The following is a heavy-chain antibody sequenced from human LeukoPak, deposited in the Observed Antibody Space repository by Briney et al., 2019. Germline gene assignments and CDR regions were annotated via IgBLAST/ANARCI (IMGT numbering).Heavy chain of an antibody. J-gene: IGHJ4*02. CDR2: FDPEDGET. CDR3: ATDIVGYCSGGGCYSEAY. Sequence: ASVKVSCKVSGYTLTELSMHWVRQAPGKGLEWMGGFDPEDGETIYAQKFQCRVIMTEDTSTDTAYMELSSLRFEDTALYYCATDIVGYCSGGGCYSEAYWGQGTLVSVSS. V-gene: IGHV1-24*01. CDR1: GYTLTELS. D-gene: IGHD2-15*01.